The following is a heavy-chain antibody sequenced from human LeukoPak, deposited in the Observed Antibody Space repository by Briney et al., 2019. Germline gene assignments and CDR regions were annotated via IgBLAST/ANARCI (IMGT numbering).Heavy chain of an antibody. CDR3: AKQSAGSAAWYSLHNDF. CDR2: VDGGGGGT. CDR1: GLTLSSYA. Sequence: GGSLRLSCAASGLTLSSYAMTWVRQAPGRGLEWVSSVDGGGGGTYYADSVKGRFTVSRDNSKDTLYLQMNGLRAEDTAVYFCAKQSAGSAAWYSLHNDFWGQGTLVTVSS. D-gene: IGHD6-13*01. V-gene: IGHV3-23*01. J-gene: IGHJ4*02.